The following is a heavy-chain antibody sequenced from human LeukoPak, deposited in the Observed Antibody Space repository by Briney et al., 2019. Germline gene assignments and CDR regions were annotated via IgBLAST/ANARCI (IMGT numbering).Heavy chain of an antibody. J-gene: IGHJ5*02. CDR3: ARDVSGKFDP. Sequence: SETLSLTCAVYGGSFSGYYWSWIRQPPGKGLEWIGDINHSGSTNYNPSLKSRVTISVDTSKNQFSLKLSSVTAADTAVYYCARDVSGKFDPWGQGTLVTVSS. CDR2: INHSGST. V-gene: IGHV4-34*01. D-gene: IGHD2-8*01. CDR1: GGSFSGYY.